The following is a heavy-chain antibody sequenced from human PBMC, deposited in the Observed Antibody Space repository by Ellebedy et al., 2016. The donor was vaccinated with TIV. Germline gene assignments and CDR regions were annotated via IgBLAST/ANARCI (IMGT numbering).Heavy chain of an antibody. J-gene: IGHJ3*02. D-gene: IGHD3-9*01. CDR2: INAGNGNT. CDR1: GYTFTSYA. Sequence: ASVKVSCXASGYTFTSYAMHWVRQAPGQRLEWMGWINAGNGNTKYSQKFQGRVTITRDTSASTAYMELSSLRSEDTAVYYCAVYDILTGEVGYGIWGQGTMVTVSS. V-gene: IGHV1-3*01. CDR3: AVYDILTGEVGYGI.